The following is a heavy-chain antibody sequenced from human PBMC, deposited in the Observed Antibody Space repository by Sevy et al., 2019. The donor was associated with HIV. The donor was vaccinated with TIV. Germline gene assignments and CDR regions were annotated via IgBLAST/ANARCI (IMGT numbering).Heavy chain of an antibody. J-gene: IGHJ4*02. V-gene: IGHV4-39*01. Sequence: SETLSLTCTVSGGSISSSSYYWGWIRQPPGKGLEWIGSIYYSVSSNYNPSLKSRVTISVDTSKNQFSLKLSSVTAAGMAVYYCASIGIAVASSYSFDYWGQGTLVTVSS. D-gene: IGHD6-19*01. CDR1: GGSISSSSYY. CDR2: IYYSVSS. CDR3: ASIGIAVASSYSFDY.